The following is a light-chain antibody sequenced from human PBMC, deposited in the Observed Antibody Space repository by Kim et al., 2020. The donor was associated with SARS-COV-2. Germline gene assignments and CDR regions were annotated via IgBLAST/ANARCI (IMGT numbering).Light chain of an antibody. CDR1: QFISIW. CDR3: QQYSTLST. CDR2: QAS. V-gene: IGKV1-5*03. Sequence: DIQVTQSPSTLSASIGDTVAMTCRASQFISIWLAWYQQKPGKAPKLLIYQASTLERGVPSRFSGGGSGTEFTLTISDLLPDDVASYVCQQYSTLSTIGQGTKLE. J-gene: IGKJ2*01.